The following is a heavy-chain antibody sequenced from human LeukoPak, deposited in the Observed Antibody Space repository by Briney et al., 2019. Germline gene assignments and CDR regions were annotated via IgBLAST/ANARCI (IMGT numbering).Heavy chain of an antibody. D-gene: IGHD7-27*01. J-gene: IGHJ4*02. CDR3: ARGLSGDPYYFDY. CDR2: IYSGGST. V-gene: IGHV3-66*02. CDR1: GFTVSSYY. Sequence: GGSLRLSCAASGFTVSSYYMSWVRQAPGKGLEWVSVIYSGGSTYYADSVKGRLTISRDNSKNTLYLQMNSLRAEDTAVYYRARGLSGDPYYFDYWGQGTLVTVSS.